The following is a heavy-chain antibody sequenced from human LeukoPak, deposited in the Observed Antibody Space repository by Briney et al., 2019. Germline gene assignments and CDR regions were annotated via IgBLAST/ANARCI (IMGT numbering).Heavy chain of an antibody. CDR1: GGSISSGDYY. Sequence: SETLSLTCTVSGGSISSGDYYWSWIRQPPGKGLEWIGYIYYSGSTYYNPSLKSRITISVDTSKKQFSLKLSSVTAADTAVYYCAREGVLRFLEWRYYFDYWGQGTLVTVSS. CDR3: AREGVLRFLEWRYYFDY. J-gene: IGHJ4*02. V-gene: IGHV4-30-4*08. CDR2: IYYSGST. D-gene: IGHD3-3*01.